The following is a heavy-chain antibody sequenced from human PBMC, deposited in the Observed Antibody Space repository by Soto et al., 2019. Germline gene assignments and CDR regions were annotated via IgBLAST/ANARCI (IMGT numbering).Heavy chain of an antibody. Sequence: EVQLVESGGGLVQPGGSLRLSCAASGFTFSSYAMHWVRQAPGKGLEYVSAISSNGGSTYYANSVKGRFTISRDNSKNALYLQMGSLRAEDMAVDYCARGVVVVVATYGMDVWGQGTTGTASS. CDR2: ISSNGGST. D-gene: IGHD2-15*01. CDR3: ARGVVVVVATYGMDV. CDR1: GFTFSSYA. V-gene: IGHV3-64*01. J-gene: IGHJ6*02.